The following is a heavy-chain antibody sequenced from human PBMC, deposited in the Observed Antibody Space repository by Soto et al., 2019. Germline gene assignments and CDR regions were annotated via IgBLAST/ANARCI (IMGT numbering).Heavy chain of an antibody. V-gene: IGHV4-34*01. CDR1: GGSFSGYY. CDR3: ARGLQLAANWFQH. D-gene: IGHD6-6*01. J-gene: IGHJ1*01. CDR2: INHSGST. Sequence: QVQLQQWGAGLLKPSETLSLTCAVYGGSFSGYYLSWIRQPPGKGLEWIGEINHSGSTNYNPSLKSRATISVDTSKNQFSLKLSSVTAADTAVYYCARGLQLAANWFQHWGQGTLVTVSS.